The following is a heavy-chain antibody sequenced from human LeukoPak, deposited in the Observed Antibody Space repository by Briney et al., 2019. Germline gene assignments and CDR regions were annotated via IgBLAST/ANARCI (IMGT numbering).Heavy chain of an antibody. Sequence: GSSVKVSCKASGGTFSSYAISWVRQAPGQGLEWMGGIIPIFGAANYAQKFQGRVRITADKSTSTAYMELSSLRSEDTAVYYCARDGHCSGGSCYSVAFDYWGQGTLVTVSS. V-gene: IGHV1-69*06. J-gene: IGHJ4*02. D-gene: IGHD2-15*01. CDR1: GGTFSSYA. CDR2: IIPIFGAA. CDR3: ARDGHCSGGSCYSVAFDY.